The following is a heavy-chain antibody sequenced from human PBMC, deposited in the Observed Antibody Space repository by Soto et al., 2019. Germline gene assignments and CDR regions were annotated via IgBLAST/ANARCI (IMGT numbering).Heavy chain of an antibody. CDR1: GYTFTSYA. Sequence: QVQLVQSGAEVKKPGASVKVSCKASGYTFTSYAMHWVRQAPGQRLEWMGWINAGNGNTKYSQKFQGRVTITRDTSASSADMELSSLRSEDTAVYYCARGSYCGGDCSKPQHYYYYGMDVWGQGTTVTVSS. D-gene: IGHD2-21*02. CDR2: INAGNGNT. CDR3: ARGSYCGGDCSKPQHYYYYGMDV. V-gene: IGHV1-3*01. J-gene: IGHJ6*02.